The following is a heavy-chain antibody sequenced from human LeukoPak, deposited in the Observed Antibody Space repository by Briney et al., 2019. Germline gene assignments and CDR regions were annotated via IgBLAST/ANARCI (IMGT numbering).Heavy chain of an antibody. J-gene: IGHJ4*02. CDR3: SRAYDNSSSFDY. CDR2: ISINRSYI. D-gene: IGHD3-22*01. CDR1: GFTFSSYS. Sequence: GGSLRLSCAASGFTFSSYSMNWVRQAPGKGLEWVSSISINRSYIYYADSVKGRFTISRDNAKNSLSLQMNSLRAEDTAVYYCSRAYDNSSSFDYWGQGTLVTVSS. V-gene: IGHV3-21*01.